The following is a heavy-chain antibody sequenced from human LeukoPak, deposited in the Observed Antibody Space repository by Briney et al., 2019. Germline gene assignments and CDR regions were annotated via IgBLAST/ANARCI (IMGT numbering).Heavy chain of an antibody. CDR3: AKDRSGPAEH. CDR2: IRYDGSNQ. V-gene: IGHV3-30*02. J-gene: IGHJ1*01. CDR1: GFIFSSYG. Sequence: GGSLRLSCAASGFIFSSYGMHWVRQAPGKGLEWVAFIRYDGSNQYYADSVKGRFTISRDNSKNTLYLQMNSLRTEDTAVYYCAKDRSGPAEHWGQGTLVIVSS.